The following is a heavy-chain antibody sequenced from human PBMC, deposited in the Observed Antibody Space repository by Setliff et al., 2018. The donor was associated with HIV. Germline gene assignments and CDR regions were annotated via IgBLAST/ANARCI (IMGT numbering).Heavy chain of an antibody. CDR2: INTKTGNP. V-gene: IGHV7-4-1*02. J-gene: IGHJ5*02. D-gene: IGHD3-10*01. CDR3: ARAHLWFGESFPFDP. Sequence: ASVKVSCKASGYTFTSYGINWVRQAPGQGLEWMGWINTKTGNPTHAQGFTGRFVFSLDTSVSTAHLQISSLKAEDTAVYYCARAHLWFGESFPFDPWGQGTLVTVSS. CDR1: GYTFTSYG.